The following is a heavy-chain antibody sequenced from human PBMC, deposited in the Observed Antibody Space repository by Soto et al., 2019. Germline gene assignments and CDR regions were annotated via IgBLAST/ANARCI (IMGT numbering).Heavy chain of an antibody. CDR3: ARVPRGYDLYYYYGMDV. D-gene: IGHD5-12*01. CDR2: ISAYNGNT. CDR1: GYTFTSYG. Sequence: QVQLVQSGAEVKKPGASVKVSCKASGYTFTSYGISWVRQAPGQGLEWMGWISAYNGNTNYAQKLQGRVTMTTDTSTSTAYMELRSLRSDDTAVYYCARVPRGYDLYYYYGMDVWGQGTTVTVSS. J-gene: IGHJ6*02. V-gene: IGHV1-18*01.